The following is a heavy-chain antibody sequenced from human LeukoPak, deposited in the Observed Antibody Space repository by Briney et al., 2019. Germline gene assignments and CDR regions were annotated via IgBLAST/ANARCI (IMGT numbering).Heavy chain of an antibody. J-gene: IGHJ4*02. CDR1: GGTFSSYT. Sequence: GSSVKVSCKASGGTFSSYTISWVRQAPGQGLEWMGRIIPILSIANYAQKFQGRVTITADKSTSTAYMELSSLRSEDTAVYYCARAEGELVWWYWGQGTLVTVSS. D-gene: IGHD1-26*01. CDR3: ARAEGELVWWY. V-gene: IGHV1-69*02. CDR2: IIPILSIA.